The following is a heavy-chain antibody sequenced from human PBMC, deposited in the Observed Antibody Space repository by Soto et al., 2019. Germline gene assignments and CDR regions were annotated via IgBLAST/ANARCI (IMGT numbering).Heavy chain of an antibody. J-gene: IGHJ4*02. V-gene: IGHV3-74*03. D-gene: IGHD6-13*01. CDR2: ISGDGAST. Sequence: EVQLVESGGGLVQPGGSLRLSCAASGFTFSNYWMHWLRQSPGKGLVWVTRISGDGASTTYADSVKGRFTVSRDNAKNTVYLQVNRLRADDTAVYFCARDPGVGSGWYYFDYWGQGILVTVSS. CDR1: GFTFSNYW. CDR3: ARDPGVGSGWYYFDY.